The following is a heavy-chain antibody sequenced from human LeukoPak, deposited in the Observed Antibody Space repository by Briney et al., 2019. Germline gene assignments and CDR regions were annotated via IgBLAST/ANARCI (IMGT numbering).Heavy chain of an antibody. CDR1: GGSFSSHA. V-gene: IGHV1-69*13. CDR3: ARGWLAESTVVTPYNY. D-gene: IGHD4-23*01. CDR2: IIPIFGTA. J-gene: IGHJ4*02. Sequence: SVKVSCKASGGSFSSHAINWVRQAPGQGLEWMGGIIPIFGTANYAQKFQDRVTITAVESMSTVYMELSSLGSEDTAVYYCARGWLAESTVVTPYNYWGRGTLVTVSS.